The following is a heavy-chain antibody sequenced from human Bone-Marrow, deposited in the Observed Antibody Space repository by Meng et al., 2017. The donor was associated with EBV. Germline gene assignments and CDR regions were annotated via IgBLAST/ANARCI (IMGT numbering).Heavy chain of an antibody. V-gene: IGHV1-3*01. Sequence: VQLVPSGAGVRKPGASVKVSCKASGYTFTNYAMHWVRQAPGQRLEWMGWINPGNGNTKYSQKFQGRASITRDISASIVYMELTSLRSEDTAVYYCATEPGYSSGWGQGTLVTVSS. D-gene: IGHD6-19*01. CDR1: GYTFTNYA. J-gene: IGHJ4*02. CDR2: INPGNGNT. CDR3: ATEPGYSSG.